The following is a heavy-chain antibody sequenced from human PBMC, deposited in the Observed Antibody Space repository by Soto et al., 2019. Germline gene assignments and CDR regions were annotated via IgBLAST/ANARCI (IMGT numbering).Heavy chain of an antibody. CDR3: ARDRRNYYYYYGMDV. D-gene: IGHD1-1*01. V-gene: IGHV3-30-3*01. J-gene: IGHJ6*02. Sequence: GGSLRLSCAASGFTFSSYAMHWVRQAPGKGLEWVAVISYDGSNKYYADSVKGRFTISRDNSKNTLYLQMNSLRAEDTAVYYCARDRRNYYYYYGMDVWGQGTTVTVSS. CDR1: GFTFSSYA. CDR2: ISYDGSNK.